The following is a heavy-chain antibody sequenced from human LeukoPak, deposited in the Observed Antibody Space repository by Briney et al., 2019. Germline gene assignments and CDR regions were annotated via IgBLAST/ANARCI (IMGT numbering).Heavy chain of an antibody. Sequence: RGSLRLSFSASGFTFRSSGIDCVRQAPGKGLEWVAFIQDDGTNKYYADSAKGRFTISRDNSKNTLYLQMSTLRAEDTAVYNCAKDPYGDQPVYWGKGTLVTVSS. J-gene: IGHJ4*02. D-gene: IGHD4-17*01. V-gene: IGHV3-30*02. CDR2: IQDDGTNK. CDR1: GFTFRSSG. CDR3: AKDPYGDQPVY.